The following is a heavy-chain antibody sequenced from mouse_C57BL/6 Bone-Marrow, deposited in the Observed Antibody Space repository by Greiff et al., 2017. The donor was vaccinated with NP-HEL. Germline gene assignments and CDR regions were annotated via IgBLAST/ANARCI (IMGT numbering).Heavy chain of an antibody. V-gene: IGHV2-2*01. J-gene: IGHJ3*01. CDR1: GFSLTSYG. D-gene: IGHD2-4*01. CDR2: IWSGGST. Sequence: QVQLQQSGPGLVQPSQSLSITCTVSGFSLTSYGVHWVRQSPGKGLEWLGVIWSGGSTDYNAAFISRLSISKDNSKSQVFFKMNSLQADDAAIYYCAEGFDYVGFADWGQGTLVTVSA. CDR3: AEGFDYVGFAD.